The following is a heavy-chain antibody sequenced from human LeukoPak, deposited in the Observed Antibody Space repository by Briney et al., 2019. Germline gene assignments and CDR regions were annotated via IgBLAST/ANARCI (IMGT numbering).Heavy chain of an antibody. V-gene: IGHV4-30-4*01. J-gene: IGHJ3*02. CDR1: GGSIGSGDYY. CDR3: SSGSSGGDAFDI. CDR2: IYYSGST. D-gene: IGHD3-10*01. Sequence: SETLSLTCTVSGGSIGSGDYYWSWIRQPPGKGLEWIGYIYYSGSTYYNPSLKSRVTISVDTSKNQFSLKLSSVTAADTAVYYCSSGSSGGDAFDIWGQGTMVTVSS.